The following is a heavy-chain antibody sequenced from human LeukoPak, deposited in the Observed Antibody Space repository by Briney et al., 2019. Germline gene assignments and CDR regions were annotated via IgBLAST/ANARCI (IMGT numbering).Heavy chain of an antibody. CDR3: ARDRNGMDV. CDR1: GFTFSSDA. Sequence: PGGSLRLSCAASGFTFSSDAMHWVRQAPGKGLEWVAVISYDGRNNYYADSVKGRLTISRDNSKNTLYLQMNSLRAEDTAVYYCARDRNGMDVWGQGTTPTVS. J-gene: IGHJ6*02. CDR2: ISYDGRNN. V-gene: IGHV3-30*04.